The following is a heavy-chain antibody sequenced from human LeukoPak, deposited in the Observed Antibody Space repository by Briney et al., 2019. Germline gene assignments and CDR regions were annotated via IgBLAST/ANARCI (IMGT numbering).Heavy chain of an antibody. V-gene: IGHV1-46*01. Sequence: ASVKVSCKASGYTFASYYIHWVRQAPGQGLEWMGIINPSGGSTSYAQKFQGRVTMTRDTSTSTVYMELSSLRSEDTAVYYCARARGWGHYYYYGMDVWGQGTTVTVSS. J-gene: IGHJ6*02. CDR3: ARARGWGHYYYYGMDV. CDR2: INPSGGST. CDR1: GYTFASYY. D-gene: IGHD1-26*01.